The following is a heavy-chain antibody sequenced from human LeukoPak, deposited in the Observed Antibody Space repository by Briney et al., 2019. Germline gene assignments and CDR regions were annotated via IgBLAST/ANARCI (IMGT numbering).Heavy chain of an antibody. CDR2: ISGSGGST. D-gene: IGHD3-16*01. Sequence: QPGGSLRLSCAASGFTFSSYAMSWVRQAPGKGLEWVSAISGSGGSTYYADSAKGRFTISRDNSKNTLYLQMNSLRAEDTAVYYCAARGSLRGYYYYYMDVWGKGTTVTVSS. V-gene: IGHV3-23*01. CDR1: GFTFSSYA. J-gene: IGHJ6*03. CDR3: AARGSLRGYYYYYMDV.